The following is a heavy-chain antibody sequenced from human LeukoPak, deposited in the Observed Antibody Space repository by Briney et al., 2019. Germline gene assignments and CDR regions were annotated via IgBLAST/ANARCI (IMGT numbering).Heavy chain of an antibody. V-gene: IGHV4-4*09. J-gene: IGHJ5*02. CDR2: THTSGSP. CDR1: GGSMTHYF. Sequence: SETLSLTCTVSGGSMTHYFWNWIRQPPGKGLEWIGYTHTSGSPDYSRSLKSRVTISLDTSKNQFSLMLSSVTAADTAVYFCARATQRYCSGTTCFPYWFDTWGQGTLATVSS. D-gene: IGHD2-2*01. CDR3: ARATQRYCSGTTCFPYWFDT.